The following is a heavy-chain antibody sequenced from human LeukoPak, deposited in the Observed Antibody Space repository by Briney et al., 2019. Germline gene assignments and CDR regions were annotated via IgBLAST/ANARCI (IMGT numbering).Heavy chain of an antibody. CDR1: GGSFSGYY. D-gene: IGHD4-17*01. V-gene: IGHV4-34*01. CDR2: INHSGST. Sequence: SETLSLTCAVYGGSFSGYYWSWIRQPPGKGLEWIGEINHSGSTNYNPSLKSRVTISVDTSKNQFSLKLSSVTAADTAVYYCARHQVLFPTVIFAFDIWGQGTMVTVSS. J-gene: IGHJ3*02. CDR3: ARHQVLFPTVIFAFDI.